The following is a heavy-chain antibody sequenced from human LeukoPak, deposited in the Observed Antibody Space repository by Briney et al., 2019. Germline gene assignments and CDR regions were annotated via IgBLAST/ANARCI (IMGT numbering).Heavy chain of an antibody. CDR2: IIPIFGTA. CDR1: GGTFSSYA. Sequence: GASVKVSCKASGGTFSSYAISWVRQAPGQGLEWMGGIIPIFGTANYAQKFQGRVTITADESTNTAYMALSSLRSEDTAVYYCAREQWLVPHRYYYYGMDVWGQGTTVTVSS. D-gene: IGHD6-19*01. CDR3: AREQWLVPHRYYYYGMDV. J-gene: IGHJ6*02. V-gene: IGHV1-69*13.